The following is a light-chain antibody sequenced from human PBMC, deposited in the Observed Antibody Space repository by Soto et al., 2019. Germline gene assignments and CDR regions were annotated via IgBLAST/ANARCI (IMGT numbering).Light chain of an antibody. J-gene: IGKJ1*01. CDR3: QQYHARPPWT. CDR2: DAS. Sequence: EKMMTHSRATLSLSPGETATLSCRSSQNISKNLAWYQQKPGQAPRLISYDASTRATDIPDRFSGSGSGAEFNLTISSLKSEDFAVYYCQQYHARPPWTFGQGTKVDTK. CDR1: QNISKN. V-gene: IGKV3-15*01.